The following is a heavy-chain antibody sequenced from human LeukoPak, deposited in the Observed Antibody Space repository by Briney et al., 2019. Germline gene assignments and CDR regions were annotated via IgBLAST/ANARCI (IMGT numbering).Heavy chain of an antibody. CDR3: ARDKAWYQGLDY. CDR2: ISYDGSNK. D-gene: IGHD2-2*01. Sequence: GRSLRLSCAASGFTFSSYAMHWVRQAPGKGLEWVAVISYDGSNKYYADSVKGRFAISRDNSKNTLYLQMNGLRAEDTAVYYCARDKAWYQGLDYWGQGTLVTVSS. CDR1: GFTFSSYA. V-gene: IGHV3-30*09. J-gene: IGHJ4*02.